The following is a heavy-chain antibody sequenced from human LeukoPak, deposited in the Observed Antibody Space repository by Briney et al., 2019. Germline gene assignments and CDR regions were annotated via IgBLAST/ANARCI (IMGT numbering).Heavy chain of an antibody. V-gene: IGHV4-30-4*08. Sequence: SETLSLTCTVSGGSISSGDYYWSWIRQPPGKGLEWIGYIYYSGSTYYNPSLKGRVTISVDTSKNQFSLKLSSVTATDTAVYYCARAVRYCSSTSCYPTPYYFDYWGQGTLVTVSS. CDR1: GGSISSGDYY. CDR2: IYYSGST. D-gene: IGHD2-2*01. CDR3: ARAVRYCSSTSCYPTPYYFDY. J-gene: IGHJ4*02.